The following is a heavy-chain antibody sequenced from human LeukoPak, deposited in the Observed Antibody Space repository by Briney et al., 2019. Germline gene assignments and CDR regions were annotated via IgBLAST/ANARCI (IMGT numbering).Heavy chain of an antibody. D-gene: IGHD2-2*01. Sequence: GGSLRLSCAASGFTFSNAWMSWVRRAPGKGLEWVGRIKSKIDGGTIDYAAPVKGRFTISRDDSENTLSLRMNSLKTEDTAVYYCTTEATYCSSTSCPRGAIDYWGQGTLVTVSS. J-gene: IGHJ4*02. CDR3: TTEATYCSSTSCPRGAIDY. CDR1: GFTFSNAW. V-gene: IGHV3-15*01. CDR2: IKSKIDGGTI.